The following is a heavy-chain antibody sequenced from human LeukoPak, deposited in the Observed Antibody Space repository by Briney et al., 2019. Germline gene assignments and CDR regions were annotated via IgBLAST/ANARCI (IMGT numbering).Heavy chain of an antibody. CDR3: AKCSSTSCQINWFDS. V-gene: IGHV3-48*04. D-gene: IGHD2-2*01. CDR2: ISSSSSTI. CDR1: GFTFSSYS. J-gene: IGHJ5*01. Sequence: GSLRLSCAASGFTFSSYSMNWVRQAPGKGLEWVSYISSSSSTIYYADSVKGRFTISRDNAANSLYLQMNSLRVEDTALYYCAKCSSTSCQINWFDSWGQGTLVTVSS.